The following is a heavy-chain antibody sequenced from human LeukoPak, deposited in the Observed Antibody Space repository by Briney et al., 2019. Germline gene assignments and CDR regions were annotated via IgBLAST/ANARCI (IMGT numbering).Heavy chain of an antibody. D-gene: IGHD6-13*01. V-gene: IGHV3-48*01. J-gene: IGHJ4*02. Sequence: GGSLRLSCAASGFTFSSYSMNWVRQAPGKGLEWVSYISSSSSTIYYADSVKGRFTISRDNAKNSLYLQMNSLRAEDTAVYYCARDLSPRIAVVQQLVSSVDYWGQGTLVTVSS. CDR3: ARDLSPRIAVVQQLVSSVDY. CDR1: GFTFSSYS. CDR2: ISSSSSTI.